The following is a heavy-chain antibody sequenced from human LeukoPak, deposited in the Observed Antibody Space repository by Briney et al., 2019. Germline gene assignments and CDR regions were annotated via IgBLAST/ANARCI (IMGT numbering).Heavy chain of an antibody. Sequence: GGSLRLSCAASGFTFSDYYMSWIRQAPGKGLEWVSYISSSGSNIYYADFVKGRFTIPRDNAKNSLYLQMNSLRAEDTAVYYCARRTTGTALYYFDYWGQGTLVTVSS. V-gene: IGHV3-11*01. CDR3: ARRTTGTALYYFDY. D-gene: IGHD1-1*01. CDR1: GFTFSDYY. CDR2: ISSSGSNI. J-gene: IGHJ4*02.